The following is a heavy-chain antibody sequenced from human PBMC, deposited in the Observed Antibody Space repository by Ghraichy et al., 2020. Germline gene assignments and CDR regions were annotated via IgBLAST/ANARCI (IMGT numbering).Heavy chain of an antibody. CDR3: AKETRGYSYDY. CDR2: ISGSGGST. V-gene: IGHV3-23*01. Sequence: GESLNISCAASGFTFSSYAMSWVRQAPGKGLEWVSAISGSGGSTYYADSVKGRFTISRDNSKNTLYLQMNSLRAEDTAVYYCAKETRGYSYDYWGQGTLVTVSS. J-gene: IGHJ4*02. CDR1: GFTFSSYA. D-gene: IGHD5-18*01.